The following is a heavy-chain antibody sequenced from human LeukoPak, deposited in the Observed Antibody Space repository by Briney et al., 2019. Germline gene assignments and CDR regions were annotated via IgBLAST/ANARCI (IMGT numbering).Heavy chain of an antibody. CDR2: ISSSGSTI. D-gene: IGHD1-26*01. V-gene: IGHV3-48*04. Sequence: GGSLRLSCAASGFTFSSYSMNWVRQAPGKGLEWVSYISSSGSTIYYADSVKGRFTISRDNAKNSLYLQMNSLRAEDTAVYYCARWLVGATTSGFDYWGQGTLVTVSS. CDR1: GFTFSSYS. CDR3: ARWLVGATTSGFDY. J-gene: IGHJ4*02.